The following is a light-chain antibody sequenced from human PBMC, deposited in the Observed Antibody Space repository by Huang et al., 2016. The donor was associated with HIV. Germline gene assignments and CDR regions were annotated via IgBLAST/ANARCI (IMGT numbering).Light chain of an antibody. J-gene: IGKJ1*01. CDR2: EVS. V-gene: IGKV2D-29*02. CDR3: VQSRQLPWT. CDR1: QSLLHSDGKTY. Sequence: DIVMTQTPLPLAVTPGQPASISCESSQSLLHSDGKTYLYWYMQRLGQSPHLLIYEVSNRFSRVPDRFSGSGSGTDFTLKISRVEAEDVGIYFCVQSRQLPWTFGQGTKVEIK.